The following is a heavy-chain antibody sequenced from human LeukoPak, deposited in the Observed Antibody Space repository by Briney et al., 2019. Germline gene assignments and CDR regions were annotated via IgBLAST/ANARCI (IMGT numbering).Heavy chain of an antibody. CDR1: GYTFTIYD. J-gene: IGHJ4*02. CDR3: AREGDSSGYYASRTPD. Sequence: ASVKVSCKASGYTFTIYDINWVRQATGQGREWMGWMNPNSGNTGYAQKFQGRVTITRNTSISTAYMELSSLRSEDTAVYYCAREGDSSGYYASRTPDWGQGALVTVSS. CDR2: MNPNSGNT. D-gene: IGHD3-22*01. V-gene: IGHV1-8*03.